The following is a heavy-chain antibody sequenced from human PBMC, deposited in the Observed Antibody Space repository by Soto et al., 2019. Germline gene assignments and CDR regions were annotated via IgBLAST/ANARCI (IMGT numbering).Heavy chain of an antibody. CDR1: GYSFTSYW. CDR2: IYPGDSDT. Sequence: PGESLKISCKGSGYSFTSYWIGWVRQMPGKGLEWMGIIYPGDSDTRYSPSFQGQVTISADKSISTAYLQWSSLKASDTAMYYCARPRGYNWNPDALDIWGQGTMVTVSS. D-gene: IGHD1-20*01. J-gene: IGHJ3*02. V-gene: IGHV5-51*01. CDR3: ARPRGYNWNPDALDI.